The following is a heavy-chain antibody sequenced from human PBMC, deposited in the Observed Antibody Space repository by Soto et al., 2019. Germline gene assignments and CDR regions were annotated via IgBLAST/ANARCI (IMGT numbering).Heavy chain of an antibody. CDR2: IYYSGST. CDR3: ARDRAYYSSGYYYPTLDY. CDR1: GGSISSGGYY. J-gene: IGHJ4*02. V-gene: IGHV4-31*01. D-gene: IGHD3-22*01. Sequence: QVQLQESGPGLVKPSQTLSLTCTVSGGSISSGGYYWSWIRQHPGKGLEWIGYIYYSGSTYYNPSLKSQVTISAETSKNQFPRKLTSVTAADTAVYYCARDRAYYSSGYYYPTLDYWGQGTLVTVSS.